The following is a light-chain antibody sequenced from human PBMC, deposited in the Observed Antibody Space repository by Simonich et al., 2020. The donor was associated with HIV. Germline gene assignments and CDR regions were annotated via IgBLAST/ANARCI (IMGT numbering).Light chain of an antibody. CDR1: QSNLYSSNNKNY. V-gene: IGKV4-1*01. J-gene: IGKJ1*01. CDR2: WAS. Sequence: DIVMTQSPDSLAVSLGERATINCKSSQSNLYSSNNKNYLAWYQQKPRQPPKLLIYWASTRESGVPDRFSGSGSGTDFTLTISSLQAEDVAVYYCQQYYSTPPTFGQGTKVEIK. CDR3: QQYYSTPPT.